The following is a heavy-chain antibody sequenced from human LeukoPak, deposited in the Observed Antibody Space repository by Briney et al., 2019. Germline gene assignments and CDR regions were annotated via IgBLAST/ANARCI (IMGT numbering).Heavy chain of an antibody. V-gene: IGHV3-7*01. CDR3: ARGRYGDY. D-gene: IGHD1-1*01. Sequence: PGGSLRLSCAASGFTFSSYWMSWVRQAPGKGLEWAANIKQDGSEKYVDSVKGRFTISRDNAKNSLYLQMNSLRAEDTAVYYCARGRYGDYWGQGTLVTVSS. CDR2: IKQDGSEK. J-gene: IGHJ4*02. CDR1: GFTFSSYW.